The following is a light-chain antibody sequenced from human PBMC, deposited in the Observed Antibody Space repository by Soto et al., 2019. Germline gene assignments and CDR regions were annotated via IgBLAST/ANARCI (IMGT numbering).Light chain of an antibody. CDR2: GYN. CDR3: QSYDSSLSGYV. CDR1: SSNIGAAYD. J-gene: IGLJ1*01. Sequence: QPVLTQPPSVSGAPGQRVTISCTGSSSNIGAAYDVNWYQQLPGTAPKLLIYGYNDRPSGVPDRFSGSKSGTSASLAITGLQAEDEADYYCQSYDSSLSGYVFGTGTKLTVL. V-gene: IGLV1-40*01.